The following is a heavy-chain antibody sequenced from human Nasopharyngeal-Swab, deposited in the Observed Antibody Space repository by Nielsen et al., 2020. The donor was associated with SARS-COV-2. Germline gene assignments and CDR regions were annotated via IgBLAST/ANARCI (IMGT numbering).Heavy chain of an antibody. CDR3: ARDPIVVVVAATGWFDP. Sequence: GESLKISCAASGFIFSDYAMNWVRQAPGKGLVWVSRINSDGSSTSYADSVKGRFTISRDNAKNTLYLQMNSLRAEDTAVYYCARDPIVVVVAATGWFDPWGQGTLVTVSS. J-gene: IGHJ5*02. CDR1: GFIFSDYA. D-gene: IGHD2-15*01. V-gene: IGHV3-74*01. CDR2: INSDGSST.